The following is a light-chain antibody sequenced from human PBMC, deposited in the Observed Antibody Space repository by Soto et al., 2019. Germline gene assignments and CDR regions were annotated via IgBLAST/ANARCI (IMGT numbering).Light chain of an antibody. CDR1: SNDVGRYNL. CDR3: CAYAGSGPVV. J-gene: IGLJ3*02. V-gene: IGLV2-23*01. CDR2: EAT. Sequence: QSALTQPASVSGSPEQSITISCTGTSNDVGRYNLVSWYQQHPGKAPKVMIYEATKRPSGVSNRFSGSKSGNTASLTISGIQAEDEADYYCCAYAGSGPVVFGGGTKLTVL.